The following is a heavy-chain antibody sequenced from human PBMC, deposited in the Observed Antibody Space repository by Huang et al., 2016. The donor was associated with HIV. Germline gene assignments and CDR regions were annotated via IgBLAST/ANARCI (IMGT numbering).Heavy chain of an antibody. D-gene: IGHD6-13*01. CDR1: GDFISSTNYY. V-gene: IGHV4-39*01. CDR3: ASQHIGAAATWF. J-gene: IGHJ4*02. CDR2: VYQSGST. Sequence: QLQLQESGPGQVKPSETLSLTCTVSGDFISSTNYYWGWIRQSPGKGLEWVGSVYQSGSTNYNPSRKSRVTLSVEASGNQFGLRLNSVTAADTAVYYWASQHIGAAATWFWGRGTQVAVSS.